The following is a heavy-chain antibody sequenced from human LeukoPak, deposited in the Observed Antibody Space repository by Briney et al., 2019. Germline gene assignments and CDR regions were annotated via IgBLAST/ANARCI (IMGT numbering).Heavy chain of an antibody. V-gene: IGHV4-34*01. D-gene: IGHD3-10*01. CDR3: ARPRMRITVVRGVMRGMDV. Sequence: SETLSLTCAVYGGSFSGYYWSWIRQPPGKGLEWIGEINHSGSTNYNPSLKSRVTISVDTSKNQFSLKLSSVTAADTAVYYCARPRMRITVVRGVMRGMDVWGQGTTVTVSS. CDR2: INHSGST. J-gene: IGHJ6*02. CDR1: GGSFSGYY.